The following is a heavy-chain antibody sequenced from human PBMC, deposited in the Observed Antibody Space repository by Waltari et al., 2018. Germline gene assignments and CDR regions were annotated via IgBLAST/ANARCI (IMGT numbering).Heavy chain of an antibody. J-gene: IGHJ4*02. D-gene: IGHD3-22*01. CDR2: RNPHSGTT. CDR1: GYTFSDYY. Sequence: QVQLVQSGAEVKKPGASIKVSCKASGYTFSDYYIHWVRQAPGHGLEWMGRRNPHSGTTNSLGKFQVRVTMTRDTSISTAFMELTSLTSDDTAIYYCARGGADYYDSNGPFDFWGQGTLVSVS. V-gene: IGHV1-2*06. CDR3: ARGGADYYDSNGPFDF.